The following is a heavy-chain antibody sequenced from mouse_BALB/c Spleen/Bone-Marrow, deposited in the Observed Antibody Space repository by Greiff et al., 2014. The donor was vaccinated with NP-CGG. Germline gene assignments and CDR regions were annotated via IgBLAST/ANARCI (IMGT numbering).Heavy chain of an antibody. CDR2: SNPGSGGT. CDR3: ASEKGRGFAY. V-gene: IGHV1-54*01. CDR1: GYAFTNYL. Sequence: QVQLQQSGAELVRPGTSVKVSCKASGYAFTNYLIEWIKQRPGQGLEWIGVSNPGSGGTNYDEKFKGKATLTADKSSSTAYMQLSRLSADASAVYFCASEKGRGFAYWGQGTLVTVSA. D-gene: IGHD3-2*01. J-gene: IGHJ3*01.